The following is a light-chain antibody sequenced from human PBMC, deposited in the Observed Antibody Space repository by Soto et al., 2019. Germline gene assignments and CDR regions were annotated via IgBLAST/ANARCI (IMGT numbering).Light chain of an antibody. CDR2: AAS. J-gene: IGKJ1*01. Sequence: VPMTQSPPSLSASVGDRVTITCRASQTITYYLNWYQQKPGKAPKVLIYAASDLQTGVPSRFSGSGSATDFTLTINSLQPEDFATYSCQQYYISWSFGQGTKVDIK. V-gene: IGKV1-39*01. CDR3: QQYYISWS. CDR1: QTITYY.